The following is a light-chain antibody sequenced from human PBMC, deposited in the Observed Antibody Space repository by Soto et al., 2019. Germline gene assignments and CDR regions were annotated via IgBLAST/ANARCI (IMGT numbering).Light chain of an antibody. CDR3: QQLNSSPT. CDR1: QGISSY. Sequence: DIQLTQSPSFLSASVGDRVTITCRASQGISSYLAWYQQKPGKAPKLLIYAASTLQSGVPSRFSGSGSGTEFTLTISSLQPEDFATYYCQQLNSSPTFGQGTRLEIK. V-gene: IGKV1-9*01. CDR2: AAS. J-gene: IGKJ5*01.